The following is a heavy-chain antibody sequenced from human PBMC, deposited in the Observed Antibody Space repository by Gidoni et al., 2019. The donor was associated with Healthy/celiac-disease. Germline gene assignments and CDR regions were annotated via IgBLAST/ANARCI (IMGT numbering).Heavy chain of an antibody. V-gene: IGHV4-38-2*02. J-gene: IGHJ4*02. CDR3: ARDVLLWFGELFFDY. CDR2: IYHSGST. Sequence: QVQLQESGPGLVKPSETLSLTCTVSGYSISSGYYWGWIRQPPGKGLEWIGSIYHSGSTYYNPSLKSRVTISVDTSKNQFSLKLSSVTAADTAVYYCARDVLLWFGELFFDYWGQGTLVTVSS. D-gene: IGHD3-10*01. CDR1: GYSISSGYY.